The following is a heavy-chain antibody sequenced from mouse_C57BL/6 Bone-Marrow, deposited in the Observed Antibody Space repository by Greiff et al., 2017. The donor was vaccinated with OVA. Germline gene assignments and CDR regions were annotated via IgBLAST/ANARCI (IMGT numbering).Heavy chain of an antibody. V-gene: IGHV8-12*01. Sequence: QVTLKESGPGILQSSQTLSLTCSFSGFSLSTSGMGVSWIRQPSGKGLEWLAHIYWDDDNRYNPSLKSRLTISKDTSRNQVFLKVTSVDTADTATDNCARRSGRSNYYFDYWGQGTTLTVSA. J-gene: IGHJ2*01. CDR2: IYWDDDN. CDR1: GFSLSTSGMG. CDR3: ARRSGRSNYYFDY. D-gene: IGHD2-5*01.